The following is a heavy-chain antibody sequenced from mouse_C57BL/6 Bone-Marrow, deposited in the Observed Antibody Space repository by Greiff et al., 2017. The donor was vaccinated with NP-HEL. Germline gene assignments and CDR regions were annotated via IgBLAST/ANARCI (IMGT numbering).Heavy chain of an antibody. CDR2: IDPSDSYT. Sequence: QVQLQQPGAELVMPGASVKLSCKASGYTFTSYWMHWVKQRPGQGLEWIGEIDPSDSYTNYNQKFKGKSTLTVDKSSSTAYMQLSSLTSEDSAVYYCARLSSSPPDYFDVWGTGTTVTVSS. CDR3: ARLSSSPPDYFDV. CDR1: GYTFTSYW. D-gene: IGHD1-1*01. V-gene: IGHV1-69*01. J-gene: IGHJ1*03.